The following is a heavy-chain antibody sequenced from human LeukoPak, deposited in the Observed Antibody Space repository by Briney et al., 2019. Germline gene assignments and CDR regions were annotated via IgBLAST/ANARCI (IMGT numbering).Heavy chain of an antibody. CDR3: AKDRGA. Sequence: GRSLRLSCAASGFTFDDYAMHWVRQAPGKGLEWVSVISWNSGSIGYADSVKGRFTISRDNAKNSLYLQMNSLRAEDTALYYCAKDRGAWGQGTLVTVSS. CDR1: GFTFDDYA. V-gene: IGHV3-9*01. CDR2: ISWNSGSI. J-gene: IGHJ5*02.